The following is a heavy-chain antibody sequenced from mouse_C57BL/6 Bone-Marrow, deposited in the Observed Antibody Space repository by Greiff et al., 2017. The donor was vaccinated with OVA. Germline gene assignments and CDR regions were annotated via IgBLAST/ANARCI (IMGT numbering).Heavy chain of an antibody. CDR2: ISGGGGNT. V-gene: IGHV5-9*01. J-gene: IGHJ3*01. Sequence: DVMLVESGGGLVKPGGSLKLSCAASGFTFSSYTMSWVRQTPEKRLEWVATISGGGGNTYYPDSVKGRFTISRDNAKNTLYLQMSSLRSEDTALYYCARRGGNYVWCAYWGQGTLVTVSA. D-gene: IGHD2-1*01. CDR1: GFTFSSYT. CDR3: ARRGGNYVWCAY.